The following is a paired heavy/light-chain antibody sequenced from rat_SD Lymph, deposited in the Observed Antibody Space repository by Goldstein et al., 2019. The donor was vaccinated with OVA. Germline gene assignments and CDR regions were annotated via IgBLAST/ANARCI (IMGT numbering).Light chain of an antibody. CDR2: KAS. CDR1: QNVGSN. CDR3: MQSNSYPWT. J-gene: IGKJ1*01. Sequence: DIVMTQSPTSMSISVGDRVTMNCKASQNVGSNVDWYQQKTGQSPKLLIYKASNRYTGVPDRFTGSGSGTDFTFTITNMQAEDLAVYYCMQSNSYPWTFGGGTKLGLK. V-gene: IGKV6S10*01.
Heavy chain of an antibody. D-gene: IGHD1-4*01. Sequence: EVQLVESGGGLVQPGSSLKLSCVASGFTFTKYNMHWIRQAPKKGLEWIALIYYDGSHNYYADSVKGRFTISRDNSNNTLYLEMNSLRSEDTAMYYCAKWDYPGTRYYYALDAWGQGTSVTVSS. CDR3: AKWDYPGTRYYYALDA. V-gene: IGHV5-50*01. J-gene: IGHJ4*01. CDR1: GFTFTKYN. CDR2: IYYDGSHN.